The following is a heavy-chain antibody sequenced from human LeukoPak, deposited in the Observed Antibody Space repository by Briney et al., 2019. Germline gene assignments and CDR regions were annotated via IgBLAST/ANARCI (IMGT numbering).Heavy chain of an antibody. Sequence: GGSLRLSCAASGFTFSSYGMHWVRQAPGKGLEWVAVISYDGSNKYYADSVKGRFTISRDNSKNTLYLQMNSLRAEDTAVYYCAKVYDSSGYPHGYFDYWGQGTLVTVSS. CDR3: AKVYDSSGYPHGYFDY. CDR1: GFTFSSYG. D-gene: IGHD3-22*01. V-gene: IGHV3-30*18. J-gene: IGHJ4*02. CDR2: ISYDGSNK.